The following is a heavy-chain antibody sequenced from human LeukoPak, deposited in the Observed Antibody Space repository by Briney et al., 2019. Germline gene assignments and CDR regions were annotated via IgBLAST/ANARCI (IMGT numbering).Heavy chain of an antibody. CDR3: ARGGFKYNYYDAMDV. D-gene: IGHD2-15*01. J-gene: IGHJ6*02. CDR1: GFTFSSYW. Sequence: GGSLRLSCAASGFTFSSYWMTWVRQAPGKGLEWVANIKEDGGEEYYVDSVKGRFTVSRDNAKNTLYLQMNSQRAEDTAIYYCARGGFKYNYYDAMDVWGQGTTVTVSS. CDR2: IKEDGGEE. V-gene: IGHV3-7*01.